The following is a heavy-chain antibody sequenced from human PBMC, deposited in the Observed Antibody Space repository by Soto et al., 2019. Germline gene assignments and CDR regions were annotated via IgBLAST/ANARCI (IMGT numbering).Heavy chain of an antibody. Sequence: SETLSLTCTVSGGSISSYYWSLIRQPPGKGLEWIGDIYYSGRNNYNPSLKVRVTISVYTSKNQFSLKLSSVTAADTAVYYCARDLAGNYVSYYYYGMDVWGQGTTVPVSS. V-gene: IGHV4-59*01. CDR3: ARDLAGNYVSYYYYGMDV. J-gene: IGHJ6*02. CDR1: GGSISSYY. CDR2: IYYSGRN. D-gene: IGHD4-4*01.